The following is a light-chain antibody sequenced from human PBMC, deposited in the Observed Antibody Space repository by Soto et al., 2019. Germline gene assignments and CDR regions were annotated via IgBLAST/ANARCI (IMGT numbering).Light chain of an antibody. CDR3: QQYGSSPRT. V-gene: IGKV3-20*01. CDR2: GAS. Sequence: MVLTQSPGTLSLSPWLRSIHSIRASQSVRSDYLAWYQQKPGQAPRLHIYGASTRATGIPDRFTGSGSGTDFTLTISRLEPEDFAVYYCQQYGSSPRTFGQGTKVDNK. CDR1: QSVRSDY. J-gene: IGKJ1*01.